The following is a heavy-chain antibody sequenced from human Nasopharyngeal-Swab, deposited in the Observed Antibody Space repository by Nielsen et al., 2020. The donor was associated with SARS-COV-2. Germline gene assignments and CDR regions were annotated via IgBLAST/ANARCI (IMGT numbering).Heavy chain of an antibody. V-gene: IGHV1-46*01. J-gene: IGHJ3*02. CDR2: INPSGGST. CDR3: ARDGSSGGATSAFDI. CDR1: GYTFSSYA. Sequence: SVKVSCKASGYTFSSYAMNWVRQAPGQGLEWMGIINPSGGSTSYAQKFQGRVTMTRDTSTSTVYMELSSLRSEDTAVYYCARDGSSGGATSAFDIWGQGTMVTVSS. D-gene: IGHD1-26*01.